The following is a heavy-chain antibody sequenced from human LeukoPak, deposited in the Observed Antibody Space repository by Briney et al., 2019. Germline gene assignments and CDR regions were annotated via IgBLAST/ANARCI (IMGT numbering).Heavy chain of an antibody. J-gene: IGHJ3*02. CDR3: ASQGAMYYDILTGYYTLDAFDI. D-gene: IGHD3-9*01. Sequence: KTSQTLSLTCAISGDSVSSNSAAWNWIRQSPSRGLEWLGRTYYRSKWYNDYAVSVKSRITINPDTSKNQFSLQLNSVTPEDTAVYYCASQGAMYYDILTGYYTLDAFDIWGQGTMVTVSS. CDR2: TYYRSKWYN. CDR1: GDSVSSNSAA. V-gene: IGHV6-1*01.